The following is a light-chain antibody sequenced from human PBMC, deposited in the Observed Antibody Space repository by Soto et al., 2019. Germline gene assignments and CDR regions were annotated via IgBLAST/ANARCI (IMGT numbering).Light chain of an antibody. Sequence: VLTQPASVSGSPGQSITISCTGTSSDVGGYNYVSWYQQHPGKAPKLMIYDVSNRPSEVSNRFSGSKSGNTASLTISGLQAEDEADYYCSSYTSSSTLGVFGTGTKVTVL. CDR3: SSYTSSSTLGV. CDR1: SSDVGGYNY. CDR2: DVS. V-gene: IGLV2-14*01. J-gene: IGLJ1*01.